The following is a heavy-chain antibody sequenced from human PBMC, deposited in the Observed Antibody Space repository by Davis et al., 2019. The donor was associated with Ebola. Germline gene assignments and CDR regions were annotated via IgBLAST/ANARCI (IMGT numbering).Heavy chain of an antibody. CDR2: IDPSDSYT. CDR1: GYSFTSYW. V-gene: IGHV5-10-1*01. Sequence: GESLKISCKGSGYSFTSYWISWVRQMPGKGLEWMGRIDPSDSYTNYSPSFQGHVTISADKSISTAYLQWSSLKASDTAMYYCAIDLKSTMYYDFWSGRTGFDPWGQGTLVTVSS. D-gene: IGHD3-3*01. CDR3: AIDLKSTMYYDFWSGRTGFDP. J-gene: IGHJ5*02.